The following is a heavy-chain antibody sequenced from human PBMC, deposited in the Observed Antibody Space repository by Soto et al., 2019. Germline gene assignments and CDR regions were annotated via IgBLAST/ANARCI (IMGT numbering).Heavy chain of an antibody. Sequence: GESLKISCKGSGYSFTSYWIGWVRQMPGKGLEWMGIIYPGDSDTRYSPTFQGQVTISADKSISTAYLQWSSLKASDTAMYYCARQLAAAGTHDYYYYGMDVWGQGTTVTVSS. D-gene: IGHD6-13*01. V-gene: IGHV5-51*01. CDR1: GYSFTSYW. CDR2: IYPGDSDT. CDR3: ARQLAAAGTHDYYYYGMDV. J-gene: IGHJ6*02.